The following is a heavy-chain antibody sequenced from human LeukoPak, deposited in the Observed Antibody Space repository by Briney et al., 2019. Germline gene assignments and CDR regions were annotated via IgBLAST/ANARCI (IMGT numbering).Heavy chain of an antibody. CDR1: GGSFRGYY. V-gene: IGHV4-34*01. Sequence: SETLSLTCAVYGGSFRGYYWSWIRHPPGKGLEWIGEINHSGSTNYNPSLKSRVTISVDTSKNQFSLKLSSVTAADTAVYYCARRGYQLLKPRNYFDYWGQGTLVTVSS. CDR2: INHSGST. J-gene: IGHJ4*02. CDR3: ARRGYQLLKPRNYFDY. D-gene: IGHD2-2*01.